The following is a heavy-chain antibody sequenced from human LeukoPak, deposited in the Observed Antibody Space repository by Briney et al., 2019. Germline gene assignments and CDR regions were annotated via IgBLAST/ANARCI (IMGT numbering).Heavy chain of an antibody. CDR1: GFTFSNYA. J-gene: IGHJ4*02. CDR2: ISGSGGDT. V-gene: IGHV3-23*01. Sequence: GGSLRLSCAASGFTFSNYAMNWVRQAPGKGLEWVSAISGSGGDTYYADSVKGRFTISRDNAKNSLYLQVNSLRADDTAVYYCARRSSSWSHFDYWGQGTLVTVSS. D-gene: IGHD6-13*01. CDR3: ARRSSSWSHFDY.